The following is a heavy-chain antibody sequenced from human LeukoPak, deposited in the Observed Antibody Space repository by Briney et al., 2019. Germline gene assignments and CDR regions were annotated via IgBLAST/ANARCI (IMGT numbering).Heavy chain of an antibody. D-gene: IGHD4-23*01. CDR3: ARRDYGGHAAYFDY. Sequence: GESLKISCQGSGSPFTSNWIGWVRQVPGKGLEWMGIIFPRDSDTVYSPSFQGQVTMSVDKSINTAYLQWSSLKASDTAIYYCARRDYGGHAAYFDYWGQGTLVTVSS. CDR2: IFPRDSDT. CDR1: GSPFTSNW. J-gene: IGHJ4*02. V-gene: IGHV5-51*01.